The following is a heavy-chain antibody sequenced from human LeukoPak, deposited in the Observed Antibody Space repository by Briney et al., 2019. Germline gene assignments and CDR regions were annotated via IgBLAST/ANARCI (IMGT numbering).Heavy chain of an antibody. CDR3: ARADYDILTGYYFEHYYYGMDV. D-gene: IGHD3-9*01. J-gene: IGHJ6*02. Sequence: PSETLSLTCTVSGGSISSYYWSWIRQPPGKGLEWIGYIYYSGSTNYNPSLKSRVTISVDTSKNQFSLKLSSVTAADTAVYYCARADYDILTGYYFEHYYYGMDVWGQGTTVTVFS. CDR1: GGSISSYY. V-gene: IGHV4-59*01. CDR2: IYYSGST.